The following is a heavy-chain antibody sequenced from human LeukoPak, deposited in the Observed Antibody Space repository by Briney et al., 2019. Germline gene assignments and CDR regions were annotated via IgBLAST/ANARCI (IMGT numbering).Heavy chain of an antibody. CDR3: ARGPGYYHGSGSAMDV. Sequence: GASVKVSCKASGYTFTGYYMHWVRQAPGQGLEWMGRINPNSGGTNYAQKFQGRVTMTRDTSINTAYMDLSRLKSDDTAVYYCARGPGYYHGSGSAMDVWGKGTTVTVSS. D-gene: IGHD3-22*01. CDR1: GYTFTGYY. CDR2: INPNSGGT. V-gene: IGHV1-2*06. J-gene: IGHJ6*03.